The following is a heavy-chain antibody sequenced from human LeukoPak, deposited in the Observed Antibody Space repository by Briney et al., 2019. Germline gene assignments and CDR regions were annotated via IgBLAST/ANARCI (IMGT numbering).Heavy chain of an antibody. CDR3: VKGANYSGSSVDYFYMDV. CDR1: GFSFSTHA. V-gene: IGHV3-23*01. D-gene: IGHD1-26*01. J-gene: IGHJ6*03. Sequence: GGSLRLSCAASGFSFSTHAMGWVRQAPGKGLEWVSVISGSGDNTYQADSVKGRFIISRDNSNNTLSVQMNSLRAEDTAVYYCVKGANYSGSSVDYFYMDVWAKGTTVTVSS. CDR2: ISGSGDNT.